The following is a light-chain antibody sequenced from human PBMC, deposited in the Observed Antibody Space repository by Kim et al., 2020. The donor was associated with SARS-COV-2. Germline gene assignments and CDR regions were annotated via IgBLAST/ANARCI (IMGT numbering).Light chain of an antibody. CDR2: GAS. J-gene: IGKJ2*01. V-gene: IGKV3-15*01. CDR1: QSVRTN. Sequence: IVMTQSPATLSVSPGDRATLSCRASQSVRTNLAWYQQKPGQAPRLLIYGASTRATGFPARFSGSGSGTEFTLTISSLQSEDFAVYYCQQYDSWPPRYTFGQGTKLDI. CDR3: QQYDSWPPRYT.